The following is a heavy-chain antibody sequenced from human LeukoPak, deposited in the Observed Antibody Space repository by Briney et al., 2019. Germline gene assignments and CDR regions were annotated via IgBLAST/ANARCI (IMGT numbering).Heavy chain of an antibody. CDR3: ARDRVLNGFDY. J-gene: IGHJ4*02. CDR1: GFTFSSYS. D-gene: IGHD2-8*01. V-gene: IGHV3-21*01. Sequence: GGSLRLSCAASGFTFSSYSMNWVRQAPGKGLEWVSSISSSSYIYYADSVKGRFTISRDNAKNSLYLQMNSLRAEDTAVYYCARDRVLNGFDYWGQGTLVTVSS. CDR2: ISSSSYI.